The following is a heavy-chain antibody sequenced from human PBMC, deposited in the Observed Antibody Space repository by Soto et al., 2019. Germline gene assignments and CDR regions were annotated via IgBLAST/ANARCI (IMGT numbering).Heavy chain of an antibody. Sequence: SETLSLTCTVSGGSISSYYWSWIRQPPGKGLEWIGYIYYSGSTNYNPSLKSRVTISVDTSKNQFSLKLSSVTAADTAVYYCARFYCSGGSCVYYFDYWGQGTLVTVSS. CDR1: GGSISSYY. V-gene: IGHV4-59*01. CDR2: IYYSGST. D-gene: IGHD2-15*01. J-gene: IGHJ4*02. CDR3: ARFYCSGGSCVYYFDY.